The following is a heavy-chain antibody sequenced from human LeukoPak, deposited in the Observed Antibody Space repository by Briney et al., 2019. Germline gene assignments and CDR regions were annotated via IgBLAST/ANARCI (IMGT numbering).Heavy chain of an antibody. Sequence: HSETLSLTCAVYGGSFSGYYWSWIRQPPGKGLEWIGEINHSGSTNYNPSLKSRVTISVDTSKNQFSLKLSSVTAADTAVYYCAREEAVVGSGAFDIWGQGTMVTVSS. D-gene: IGHD6-19*01. CDR2: INHSGST. V-gene: IGHV4-34*01. CDR3: AREEAVVGSGAFDI. J-gene: IGHJ3*02. CDR1: GGSFSGYY.